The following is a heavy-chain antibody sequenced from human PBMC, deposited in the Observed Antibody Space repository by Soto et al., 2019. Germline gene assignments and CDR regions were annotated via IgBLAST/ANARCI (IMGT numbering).Heavy chain of an antibody. Sequence: QVQLVQSGAEVKKPGSSVKVSCKASGGTFSSYTISWVRQAPGQGLEWMGRIIPILGIANYAQKFQGRVTIXXEXSXXTAEMELSSRRSEDTAVYYCARPAMVSPVGVFVDYWGQGTLVTVSS. CDR2: IIPILGIA. CDR1: GGTFSSYT. J-gene: IGHJ4*02. V-gene: IGHV1-69*02. D-gene: IGHD5-18*01. CDR3: ARPAMVSPVGVFVDY.